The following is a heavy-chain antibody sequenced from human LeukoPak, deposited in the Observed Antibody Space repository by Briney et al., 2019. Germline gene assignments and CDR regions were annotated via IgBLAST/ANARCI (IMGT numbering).Heavy chain of an antibody. J-gene: IGHJ6*03. Sequence: GGSLRPSCAASGFTFSDYYMSWIRQAPGKGLEWVSYISSSGSTIYYADSVKGRFTISRDNAKNTLYLLMNSLRVEDTAVYYCARDRGSSWVYYYYMDVWGKGTPVTVSS. CDR2: ISSSGSTI. D-gene: IGHD6-13*01. CDR3: ARDRGSSWVYYYYMDV. V-gene: IGHV3-11*04. CDR1: GFTFSDYY.